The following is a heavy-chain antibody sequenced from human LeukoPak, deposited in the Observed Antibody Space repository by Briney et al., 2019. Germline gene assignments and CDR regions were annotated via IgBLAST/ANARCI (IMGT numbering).Heavy chain of an antibody. Sequence: SETLSLTCTVSGGSISSYYWSWIRQPPGKGLEWIGYIYYSGSTNYNPSLKSRVTISVDTSKNQFSLKLSSVTAADTAVYYCARALRRPPGDYYYYGMDVWGQGTTVTVSS. J-gene: IGHJ6*02. V-gene: IGHV4-59*01. CDR1: GGSISSYY. CDR3: ARALRRPPGDYYYYGMDV. D-gene: IGHD7-27*01. CDR2: IYYSGST.